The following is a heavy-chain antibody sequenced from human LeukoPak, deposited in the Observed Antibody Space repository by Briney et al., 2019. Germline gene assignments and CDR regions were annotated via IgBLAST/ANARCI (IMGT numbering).Heavy chain of an antibody. CDR1: GFTVISNL. V-gene: IGHV3-53*01. CDR2: IYSGGAT. J-gene: IGHJ6*02. Sequence: GGSLRLSCAASGFTVISNLMTWVRQSPGGGLEWLSSIYSGGATYYADSVKGRFIISGDNSKNTLYLQMNSLRAEDTAVYYCARGVDVWGQGTTVTVSS. CDR3: ARGVDV.